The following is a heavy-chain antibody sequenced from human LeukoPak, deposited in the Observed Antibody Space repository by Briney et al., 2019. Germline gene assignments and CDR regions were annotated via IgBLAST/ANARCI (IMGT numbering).Heavy chain of an antibody. CDR2: ISGSGGSK. CDR1: GFTFSSYA. Sequence: PGGSLRLSCAASGFTFSSYAMSWVRQAPGKGLEWVSVISGSGGSKYYADSVKGRFTISRDNSKNTVYLQMNRLRAEDTALYYCAIRGIPVPHRGQGALVTVSS. V-gene: IGHV3-23*01. J-gene: IGHJ4*02. CDR3: AIRGIPVPH. D-gene: IGHD3-16*01.